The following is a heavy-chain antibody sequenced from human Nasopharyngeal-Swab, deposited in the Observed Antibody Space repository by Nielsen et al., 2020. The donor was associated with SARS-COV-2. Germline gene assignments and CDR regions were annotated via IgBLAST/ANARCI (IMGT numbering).Heavy chain of an antibody. J-gene: IGHJ4*02. Sequence: ASAKVSCKVSGHIFNSYVIHWVRQAPGQGLEWMGWINPYNGNTDSGQQHQDRVTMTTDTSTGTAYMELGSLRPDDTAIYYCARGRVSHSSSSALAYWGQGTLVSVSS. CDR2: INPYNGNT. D-gene: IGHD6-6*01. CDR3: ARGRVSHSSSSALAY. V-gene: IGHV1-18*04. CDR1: GHIFNSYV.